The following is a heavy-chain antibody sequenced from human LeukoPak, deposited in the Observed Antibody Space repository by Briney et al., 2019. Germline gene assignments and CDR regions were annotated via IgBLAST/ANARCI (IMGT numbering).Heavy chain of an antibody. J-gene: IGHJ4*02. CDR3: GRDGPLDY. CDR2: ISRDGGST. Sequence: GGSLRLSCAASGFIFDDYAMHWVRQAPRRGLEWVSIISRDGGSTYYGDSVKGRFTISRDNSKNSLYLQMNSLRSEDTALYYCGRDGPLDYWGQGTLVTVSS. D-gene: IGHD1-14*01. CDR1: GFIFDDYA. V-gene: IGHV3-43*02.